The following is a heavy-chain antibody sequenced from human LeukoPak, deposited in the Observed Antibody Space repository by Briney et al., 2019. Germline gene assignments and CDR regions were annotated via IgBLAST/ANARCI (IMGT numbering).Heavy chain of an antibody. V-gene: IGHV4-59*11. CDR3: ARVAARGSSRRPWFDP. CDR1: GGSLSSHY. J-gene: IGHJ5*02. D-gene: IGHD6-6*01. CDR2: IYYSGST. Sequence: PSETLSLTCTVSGGSLSSHYWSWLRHPPGKGLEWIGYIYYSGSTNYNTSLKSRVTISVDTPKNQFSLKLSSVTAADTAVYYCARVAARGSSRRPWFDPWGQGTLVTVSS.